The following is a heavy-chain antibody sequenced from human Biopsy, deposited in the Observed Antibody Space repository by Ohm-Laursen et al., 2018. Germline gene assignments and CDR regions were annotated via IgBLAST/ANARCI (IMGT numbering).Heavy chain of an antibody. J-gene: IGHJ4*02. CDR2: MNPNSGNT. Sequence: ASVKVSCKASGYTFTNYNVNWVRQATGQGLEWMGWMNPNSGNTGYAQKFQGRVTMTRNTSISTAYMELSSLTSVDTAVYYCARDFNYDGGGSFNFDYWGQGTQVTVSS. CDR3: ARDFNYDGGGSFNFDY. CDR1: GYTFTNYN. D-gene: IGHD3-22*01. V-gene: IGHV1-8*01.